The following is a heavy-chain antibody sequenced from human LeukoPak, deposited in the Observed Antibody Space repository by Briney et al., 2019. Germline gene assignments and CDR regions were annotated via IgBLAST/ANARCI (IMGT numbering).Heavy chain of an antibody. CDR1: GGSISRSSYY. D-gene: IGHD5-18*01. CDR3: AREVSSTAIINY. V-gene: IGHV4-39*02. Sequence: SETLSLTCTVSGGSISRSSYYWGWLRQPPGKGLEWIGSIYYSGSTYYNPSLKSRVTISVDTSKNQFSLKLSSVTAADTAVYYCAREVSSTAIINYWGQGTLVTVSS. J-gene: IGHJ4*02. CDR2: IYYSGST.